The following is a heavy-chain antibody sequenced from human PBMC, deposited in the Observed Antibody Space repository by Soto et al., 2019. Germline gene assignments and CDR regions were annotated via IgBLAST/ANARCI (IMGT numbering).Heavy chain of an antibody. V-gene: IGHV4-38-2*01. CDR3: ARDWGTGFSQLDS. Sequence: PSEILSLTCAVSSYASSTGFNWAGFRQPPGKGLEWIGSIYHSGSTYYNLSLKSRVTISSDASKNQISLKLSSVTAADTALYYCARDWGTGFSQLDSWGHGTLVTVS. J-gene: IGHJ5*01. CDR1: SYASSTGFN. D-gene: IGHD6-19*01. CDR2: IYHSGST.